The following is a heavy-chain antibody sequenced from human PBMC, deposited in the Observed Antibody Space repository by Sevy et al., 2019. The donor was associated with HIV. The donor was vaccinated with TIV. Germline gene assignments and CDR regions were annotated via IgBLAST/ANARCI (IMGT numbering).Heavy chain of an antibody. CDR2: ISNSGTSM. CDR3: ARDLPPSATTVAHFDC. CDR1: GFTFSSYE. V-gene: IGHV3-48*03. D-gene: IGHD4-17*01. Sequence: GGSLRLSCVASGFTFSSYEMNWVRQAPGKGLEWVSYISNSGTSMYYSDSVKGRFTISRDNARNSLYLQMNSLRAEDTAVYYCARDLPPSATTVAHFDCWGQGTLVTFSS. J-gene: IGHJ4*02.